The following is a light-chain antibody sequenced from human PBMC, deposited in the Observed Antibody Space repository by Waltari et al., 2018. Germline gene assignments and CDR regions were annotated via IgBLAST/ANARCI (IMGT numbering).Light chain of an antibody. V-gene: IGKV3-20*01. CDR3: QQYDGEVVT. Sequence: EIVLTQSPGTLSLSPGERATLSCRASQSVTSISLTWYQQKFGQAPRLLIYGTSSRATVIPDRFSGSGSGTDFTLTISRLEPEDFAVYYCQQYDGEVVTFGGGTKVEI. CDR2: GTS. CDR1: QSVTSIS. J-gene: IGKJ4*01.